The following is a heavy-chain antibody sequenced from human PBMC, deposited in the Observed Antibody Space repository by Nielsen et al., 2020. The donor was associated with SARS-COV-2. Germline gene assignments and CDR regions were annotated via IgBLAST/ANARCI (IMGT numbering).Heavy chain of an antibody. D-gene: IGHD3-3*01. CDR1: GYTFTSYY. V-gene: IGHV1-69*13. CDR3: ASSADFWSGYPDY. CDR2: IIPIFGTA. Sequence: SVKVSCKASGYTFTSYYMHWVRQAPGQGLEWMGGIIPIFGTANYAQKFQGRVTITADESTSTAYMELSSLRSEDTAVYYCASSADFWSGYPDYWGQGTLVTVSS. J-gene: IGHJ4*02.